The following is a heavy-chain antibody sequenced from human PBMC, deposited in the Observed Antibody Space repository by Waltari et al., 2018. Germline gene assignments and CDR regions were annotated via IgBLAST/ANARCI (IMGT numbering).Heavy chain of an antibody. J-gene: IGHJ4*02. D-gene: IGHD6-19*01. CDR3: ARGAGAVAGHTYFDY. CDR1: GGSVNSASYY. Sequence: QVQLQESGPGLVKPSETLSLTCTVPGGSVNSASYYWTWLRQPPGKGLEWIAYIYYSGSTNYNPSLKSRVTISVDTSKNQFSLNLYSVTAADTAVYYCARGAGAVAGHTYFDYWGQGTLVTVSS. CDR2: IYYSGST. V-gene: IGHV4-61*01.